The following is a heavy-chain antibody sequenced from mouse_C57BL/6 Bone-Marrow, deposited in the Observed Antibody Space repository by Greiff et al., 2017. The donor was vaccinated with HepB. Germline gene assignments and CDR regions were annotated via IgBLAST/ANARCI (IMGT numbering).Heavy chain of an antibody. CDR2: ISYDGSN. CDR1: GYSITSGYY. J-gene: IGHJ2*01. CDR3: ARRGTAQATYFDY. Sequence: DVQLQESGPGLVKPSQSLSLTCSVTGYSITSGYYWYWIRQFPGNKLEWMGYISYDGSNNYNPSLKKRSSITRDTSKNQFFLKLNSVTTEDTATYYGARRGTAQATYFDYWGQGTTLTVSS. V-gene: IGHV3-6*01. D-gene: IGHD3-2*02.